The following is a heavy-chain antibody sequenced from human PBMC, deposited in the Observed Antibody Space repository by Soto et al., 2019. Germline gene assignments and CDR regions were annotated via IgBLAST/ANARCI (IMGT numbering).Heavy chain of an antibody. CDR2: IERDDDDK. J-gene: IGHJ6*02. Sequence: SGPTLVNPTETLTLTCTFSGFSLTSPGMCVSWIRQSPGKALEWLALIERDDDDKYYSTSLKTRLTISKDTRKNQVVLTMANMEPADTATYYCARSIRGPRRFNGMDVWGQGTTITVSS. V-gene: IGHV2-70*13. CDR3: ARSIRGPRRFNGMDV. D-gene: IGHD1-20*01. CDR1: GFSLTSPGMC.